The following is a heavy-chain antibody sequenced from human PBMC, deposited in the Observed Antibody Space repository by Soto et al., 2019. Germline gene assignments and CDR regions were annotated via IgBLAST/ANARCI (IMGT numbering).Heavy chain of an antibody. J-gene: IGHJ5*02. CDR2: INHSGST. D-gene: IGHD2-21*02. CDR1: GGSFSGYY. Sequence: PSETLSLTCAVYGGSFSGYYWSWIRQPPGKGLEWIGEINHSGSTNYNPSLKSRVTISVDTSKNQFSLKLSSVTAADTAVYYCARVVVVVTATPSYSWFDPWGQGTLVTVSS. V-gene: IGHV4-34*01. CDR3: ARVVVVVTATPSYSWFDP.